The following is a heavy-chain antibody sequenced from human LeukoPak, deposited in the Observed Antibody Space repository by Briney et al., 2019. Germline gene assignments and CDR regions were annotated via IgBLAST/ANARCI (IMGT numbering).Heavy chain of an antibody. D-gene: IGHD2-15*01. J-gene: IGHJ4*02. CDR2: ISGSGGST. CDR1: GFTFSSYA. Sequence: GGSLRLSCAASGFTFSSYAMSWVRQAPGKGLEWVSAISGSGGSTYYADSVKGRFTISRDNSENTLNLQMNSLRAEDTAVYYCAKALGYCSGGSCYPYFDYWGQGTLVTVSS. CDR3: AKALGYCSGGSCYPYFDY. V-gene: IGHV3-23*01.